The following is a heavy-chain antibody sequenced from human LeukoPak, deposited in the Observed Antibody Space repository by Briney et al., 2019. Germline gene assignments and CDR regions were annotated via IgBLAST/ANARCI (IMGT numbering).Heavy chain of an antibody. V-gene: IGHV3-30-3*01. D-gene: IGHD3-10*01. CDR2: ISYDGSNE. CDR3: ARVGYYASGPFSYFDY. Sequence: PGGSLRLSCAASRFTFSGYAMHWVRQAPGKGLEWVAVISYDGSNEYYADSVKGRFTISRDNSKNTLYLQMNSLSVEDTAVYYCARVGYYASGPFSYFDYWGQGTLVTVSS. J-gene: IGHJ4*02. CDR1: RFTFSGYA.